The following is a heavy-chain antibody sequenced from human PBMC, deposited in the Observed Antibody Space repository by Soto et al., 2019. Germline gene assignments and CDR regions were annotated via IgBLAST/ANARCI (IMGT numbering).Heavy chain of an antibody. CDR3: ARDRLMATAGTARHYFGLDV. Sequence: SETLSLTCTVSGGSIRSGGYYWSWVRQNPRKGLEWIGNIYYSGNTYYNPSLKSRLTISVDTSKNQFSLNLSSVTAADTAVYYCARDRLMATAGTARHYFGLDVWGQGTTVTSP. D-gene: IGHD5-18*01. J-gene: IGHJ6*02. CDR1: GGSIRSGGYY. CDR2: IYYSGNT. V-gene: IGHV4-31*03.